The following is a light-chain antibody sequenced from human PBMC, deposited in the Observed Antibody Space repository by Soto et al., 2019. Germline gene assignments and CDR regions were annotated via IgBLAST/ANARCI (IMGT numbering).Light chain of an antibody. J-gene: IGLJ3*02. CDR1: SSDVGGYNY. V-gene: IGLV2-8*01. CDR2: EVH. Sequence: QSVLTQPPSASGSPGQSVTISCTGTSSDVGGYNYVSWYQHHPGKAPKLMIYEVHKRPSGVPDRFSGSRSGNTASLTVSGLQAEDEADYYCQAYDYSLTASVFGGGTKLTVL. CDR3: QAYDYSLTASV.